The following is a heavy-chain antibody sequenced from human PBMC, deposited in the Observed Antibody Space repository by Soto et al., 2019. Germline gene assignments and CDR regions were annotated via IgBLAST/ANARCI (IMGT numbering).Heavy chain of an antibody. J-gene: IGHJ4*02. Sequence: SDTLSLTCTVSGGSISRSDYYWSWIRQHPGKGLEWIGYIYYSGSTYYNPSLKSRVTMSVDTSKNQFSLKLSSLTAADTAVYYCASSDSRGWPFLVYSWGQGILVTVSS. D-gene: IGHD3-22*01. V-gene: IGHV4-31*03. CDR1: GGSISRSDYY. CDR3: ASSDSRGWPFLVYS. CDR2: IYYSGST.